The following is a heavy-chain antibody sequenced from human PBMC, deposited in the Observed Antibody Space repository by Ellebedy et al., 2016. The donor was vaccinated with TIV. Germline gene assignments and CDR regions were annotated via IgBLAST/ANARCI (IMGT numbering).Heavy chain of an antibody. CDR1: GFSVSSSY. CDR2: IYNTGST. Sequence: GESLKISXAASGFSVSSSYMSWVRQAPGKGLEWVSVIYNTGSTYYADSVKGRFTISGDNSKNTLYLQMNSLRAEDTAKYYCARSMVRVGHGGDDALDIWGQGTMVTVS. CDR3: ARSMVRVGHGGDDALDI. V-gene: IGHV3-53*01. J-gene: IGHJ3*02. D-gene: IGHD3-10*01.